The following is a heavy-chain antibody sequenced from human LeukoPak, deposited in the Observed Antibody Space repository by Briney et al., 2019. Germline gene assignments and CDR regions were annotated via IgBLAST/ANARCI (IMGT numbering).Heavy chain of an antibody. D-gene: IGHD6-19*01. Sequence: SETLSLTCTVSGGSISSSSYYWGWIRQPPGKGPEWIGSIYYSGSTYYNPSLKSRVTISVDTSKNQFSLKLSSVTAADTAVYYCARLGFLYSSGWYARNWFDPWGQGTLVTVSS. J-gene: IGHJ5*02. CDR2: IYYSGST. CDR3: ARLGFLYSSGWYARNWFDP. V-gene: IGHV4-39*07. CDR1: GGSISSSSYY.